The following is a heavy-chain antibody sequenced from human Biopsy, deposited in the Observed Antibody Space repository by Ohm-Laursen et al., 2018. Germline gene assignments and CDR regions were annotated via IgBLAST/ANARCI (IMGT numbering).Heavy chain of an antibody. CDR2: IFYSANT. V-gene: IGHV4-31*03. CDR1: RVSINGSRYY. Sequence: TLSLTCTVSRVSINGSRYYWNWIRHHPGKGLEWIGHIFYSANTYYNPSLKSRVTISVDTSKNQFSLKLSSVTAADTAVYYCARLGSGDYFPTFFDFWGQGALVTVSS. D-gene: IGHD5-12*01. CDR3: ARLGSGDYFPTFFDF. J-gene: IGHJ4*02.